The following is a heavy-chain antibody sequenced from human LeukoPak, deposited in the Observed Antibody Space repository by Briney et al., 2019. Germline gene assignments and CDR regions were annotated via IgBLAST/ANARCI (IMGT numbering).Heavy chain of an antibody. CDR1: GFSVSSNY. Sequence: GGSLRLSCAASGFSVSSNYVSWVRQAPGKGLEWVSALYSGGTTYYADSVKGRFTISRDNSKNTLYLQMNSLRVEDTAVYYCARQVGAITLFEHWGQGTLVTVSP. J-gene: IGHJ4*02. CDR2: LYSGGTT. V-gene: IGHV3-53*01. CDR3: ARQVGAITLFEH. D-gene: IGHD1-26*01.